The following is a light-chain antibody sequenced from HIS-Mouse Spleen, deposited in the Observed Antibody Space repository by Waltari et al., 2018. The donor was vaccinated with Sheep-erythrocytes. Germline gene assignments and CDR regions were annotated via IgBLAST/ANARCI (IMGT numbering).Light chain of an antibody. J-gene: IGLJ3*02. CDR1: SPNTGSNY. CDR3: AAWDDSLSGNWV. Sequence: QSVLTQPPSASGTPGQRVTISCSGSSPNTGSNYVYWYQQLPGTAPKLLIYRNNQRPSGVPDRFSGSKSGTSASLAISGLRSEDEADYYCAAWDDSLSGNWVFGGGTKLTVL. V-gene: IGLV1-47*01. CDR2: RNN.